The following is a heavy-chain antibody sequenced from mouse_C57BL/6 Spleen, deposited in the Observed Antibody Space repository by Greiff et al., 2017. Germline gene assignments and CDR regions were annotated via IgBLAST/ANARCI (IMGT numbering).Heavy chain of an antibody. CDR2: ISSGSSTI. CDR1: GFTFSDYG. J-gene: IGHJ4*01. CDR3: ASNWPYYAMDY. V-gene: IGHV5-17*01. D-gene: IGHD4-1*01. Sequence: EVQLVESGGGLVKPGGSLKLSCAASGFTFSDYGMHWVRQAPEKGLEWVAYISSGSSTIYYADTVKGRFTISRDNAKNTLFLQMTSLRSEDTAMYYCASNWPYYAMDYWGQGTSVTVSS.